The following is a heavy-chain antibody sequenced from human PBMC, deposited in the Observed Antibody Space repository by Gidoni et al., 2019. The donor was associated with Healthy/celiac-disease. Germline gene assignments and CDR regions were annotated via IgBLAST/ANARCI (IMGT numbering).Heavy chain of an antibody. CDR1: GGSISSSSYY. V-gene: IGHV4-39*07. CDR2: IYYSGST. J-gene: IGHJ6*02. Sequence: QLQLQESGPGLVKPSETLSLTCTVSGGSISSSSYYWGWIRQPPGKGLEWIGSIYYSGSTYYNPSLKSRVTISVDTSKNQFSLKLSSVTAADTAVYYCASPNPRWLQSPRDGMDVWGQGTTVTVSS. CDR3: ASPNPRWLQSPRDGMDV. D-gene: IGHD5-12*01.